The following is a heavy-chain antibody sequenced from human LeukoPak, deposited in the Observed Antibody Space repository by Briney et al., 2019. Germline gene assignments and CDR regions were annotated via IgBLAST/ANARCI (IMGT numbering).Heavy chain of an antibody. J-gene: IGHJ4*02. CDR3: ARVSRSWSGYYPYYFDY. Sequence: SETLSLTCTVSGGSISSYYWSWIRQPPGKGLELIGYIYYSGSTNYNPSLKSRVTISVDTSKNQFSLKLSSVTAADTAVYYCARVSRSWSGYYPYYFDYWGPGTLVTVSS. V-gene: IGHV4-59*01. D-gene: IGHD3-3*01. CDR1: GGSISSYY. CDR2: IYYSGST.